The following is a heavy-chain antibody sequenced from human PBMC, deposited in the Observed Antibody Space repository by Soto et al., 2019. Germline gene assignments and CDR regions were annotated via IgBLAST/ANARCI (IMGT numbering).Heavy chain of an antibody. J-gene: IGHJ6*02. CDR2: IYHSGST. CDR3: ARDKWFGGDYYYGMDV. D-gene: IGHD3-10*01. CDR1: GGSISSSNW. Sequence: SETLSLTCAVSGGSISSSNWWSWVRQPPGKGLEWIGEIYHSGSTNYNPSLKSRVTISVDKSKNQFSLKLSSVTAADTAVYYCARDKWFGGDYYYGMDVWGQGTTVTVSS. V-gene: IGHV4-4*02.